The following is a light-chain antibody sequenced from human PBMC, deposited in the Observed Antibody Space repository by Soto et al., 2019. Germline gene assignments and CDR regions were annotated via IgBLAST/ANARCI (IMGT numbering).Light chain of an antibody. CDR3: QHYGSSPHT. Sequence: EIVLTQSPGTLSLSPGERATLSCRASQSVSSSYLAWYQKKPGQAPRLLIYGASSRATGIPDRFSGSGSGTDFTLIISRLEPEDFAVYYWQHYGSSPHTFGQGTKLEIK. CDR1: QSVSSSY. J-gene: IGKJ2*01. V-gene: IGKV3-20*01. CDR2: GAS.